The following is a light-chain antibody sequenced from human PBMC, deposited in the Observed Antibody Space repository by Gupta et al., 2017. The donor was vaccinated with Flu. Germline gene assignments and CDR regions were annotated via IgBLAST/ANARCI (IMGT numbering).Light chain of an antibody. CDR1: SRDVGGYNY. V-gene: IGLV2-8*01. CDR2: EVT. J-gene: IGLJ2*01. Sequence: QSALTQPPSASGSPGQSVTISCTGTSRDVGGYNYVSWYQQHPGKAPKLMIYEVTKRPSGVPDRFSGSKSGNTASLTVSGLQAEDEADYYCSSYASSNNYVVFGGGTKLTVL. CDR3: SSYASSNNYVV.